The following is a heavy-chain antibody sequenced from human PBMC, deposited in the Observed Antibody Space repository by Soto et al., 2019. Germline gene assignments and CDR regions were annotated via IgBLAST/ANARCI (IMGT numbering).Heavy chain of an antibody. CDR3: ARGRPKRYDY. D-gene: IGHD3-9*01. J-gene: IGHJ4*02. Sequence: PSETLSLTCAVYGGSFSGYYWSWIRQPPGKGLEWIGEINHSGSTNYNPSLKSRVTISVDTSKNQFSLKLSSVTAADTAVYYCARGRPKRYDYWGQGTLVTVSS. V-gene: IGHV4-34*01. CDR2: INHSGST. CDR1: GGSFSGYY.